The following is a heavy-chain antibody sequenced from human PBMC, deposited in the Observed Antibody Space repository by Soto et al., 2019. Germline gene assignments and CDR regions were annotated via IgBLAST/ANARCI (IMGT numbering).Heavy chain of an antibody. V-gene: IGHV4-30-4*01. CDR1: GGSISSGDYY. J-gene: IGHJ6*02. CDR3: ARDHHIRTPDYYVMDV. CDR2: IYYSGGT. Sequence: QVQLQESGPGLVKPSQTLSLTCTVSGGSISSGDYYWGWIRQPPGKGLEWIGYIYYSGGTYYNPSLKNRITMSVDTSNNQFSLRLNSVTAADTAVYFCARDHHIRTPDYYVMDVWGQGTTVTVSS.